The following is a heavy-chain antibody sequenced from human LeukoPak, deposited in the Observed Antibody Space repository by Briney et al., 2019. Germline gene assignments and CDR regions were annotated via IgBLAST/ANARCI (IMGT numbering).Heavy chain of an antibody. D-gene: IGHD6-6*01. CDR1: GYTFTGYY. CDR2: INPSGGST. J-gene: IGHJ3*02. Sequence: ASVKVSCKASGYTFTGYYMHWVRQAPGQGLEWMGIINPSGGSTSYAQKFQGRVTMTRDMSTSTVYMELSSLRSEDTAVYYCARPNGSSDAFDIWGQGTMVTVSS. V-gene: IGHV1-46*01. CDR3: ARPNGSSDAFDI.